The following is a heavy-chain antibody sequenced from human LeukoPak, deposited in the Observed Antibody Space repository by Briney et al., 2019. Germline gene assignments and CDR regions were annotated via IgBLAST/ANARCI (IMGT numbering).Heavy chain of an antibody. CDR1: GYSFTSYW. CDR3: ARRIRGGPNPYSFDY. J-gene: IGHJ4*02. V-gene: IGHV5-51*01. Sequence: GESLKISCKGSGYSFTSYWIGWVRQMPGKGLEWMGIIYPGDSDTRYSPSFQGQVTISADKSISTAYLQWSSLKASDTAMYYCARRIRGGPNPYSFDYWGQGTLVTVSS. CDR2: IYPGDSDT. D-gene: IGHD3-16*01.